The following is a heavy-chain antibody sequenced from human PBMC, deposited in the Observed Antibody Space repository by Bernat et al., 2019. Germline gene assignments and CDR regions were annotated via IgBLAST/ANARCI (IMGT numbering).Heavy chain of an antibody. V-gene: IGHV4-34*02. CDR2: INHSVST. CDR1: DGAFSTYY. Sequence: QVQLQQWGAGLLKPSETLSLTCAVSDGAFSTYYWGWIRQPPGKGLEWIGEINHSVSTNYNPSLKSRVTMSVDTSRNRFSLKLSPVAAADSAIYFCARGGVDNSNYGGLFDSWGQGTLLTVSS. J-gene: IGHJ4*02. CDR3: ARGGVDNSNYGGLFDS. D-gene: IGHD4-4*01.